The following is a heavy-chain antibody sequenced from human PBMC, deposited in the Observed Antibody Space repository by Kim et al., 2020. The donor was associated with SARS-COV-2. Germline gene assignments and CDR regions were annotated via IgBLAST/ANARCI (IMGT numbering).Heavy chain of an antibody. CDR2: IYYSGST. V-gene: IGHV4-59*13. CDR3: ARTVRDSSGTLYFDH. D-gene: IGHD3-22*01. J-gene: IGHJ2*01. Sequence: SETLSLTCTVSGGSISSYYWSWIRQPPGKGLEWIGYIYYSGSTNYNPSLKSRVTISVDTSKNQFSLKLSSVTAADTAVYYCARTVRDSSGTLYFDHWGRGTLVTVSS. CDR1: GGSISSYY.